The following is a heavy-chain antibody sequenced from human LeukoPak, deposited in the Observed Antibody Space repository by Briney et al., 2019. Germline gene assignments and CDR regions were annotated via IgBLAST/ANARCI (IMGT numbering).Heavy chain of an antibody. CDR2: IYPDNSDT. D-gene: IGHD3-3*01. J-gene: IGHJ6*03. CDR3: ARSRFGGYEMPIHYYYSYMDV. CDR1: GYIFSTSW. Sequence: PGESLRISCKGSGYIFSTSWIGWVRQMPGKGLEWMGIIYPDNSDTRYSPSFQGQATISADKSISTAYLQWTSLKASDTAMYFCARSRFGGYEMPIHYYYSYMDVWGKGTTVTVS. V-gene: IGHV5-51*01.